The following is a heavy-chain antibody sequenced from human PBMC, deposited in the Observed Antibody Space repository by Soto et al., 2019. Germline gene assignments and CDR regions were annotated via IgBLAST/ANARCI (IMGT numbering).Heavy chain of an antibody. V-gene: IGHV3-33*01. CDR1: GFSFTTYG. CDR3: ARGGVTGIVGIFGSPLDI. J-gene: IGHJ3*02. D-gene: IGHD1-1*01. Sequence: QVQLVESGGGWVQPGRSLRLSCAATGFSFTTYGMHWVRQAPGKGLEWVAVIGYDGNNKYYADSVEGRFTISRDNSKNTAYLQMKSLRGDDTAVYYCARGGVTGIVGIFGSPLDIWGQGTVVTVSS. CDR2: IGYDGNNK.